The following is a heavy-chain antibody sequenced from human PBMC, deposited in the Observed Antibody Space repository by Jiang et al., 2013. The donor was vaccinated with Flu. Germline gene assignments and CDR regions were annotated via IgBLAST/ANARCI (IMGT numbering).Heavy chain of an antibody. CDR1: GFSLSTSGVG. V-gene: IGHV2-5*02. Sequence: KPTQTLTLTCTFSGFSLSTSGVGVGWIRQPPGKALEWLALIYWDDDKRYSPSLKSRLTITKDTSKNQVVLTMTNMDPVDTATYYCARMDYDFWSGSYYFDYWGQGTLVTVSS. CDR2: IYWDDDK. J-gene: IGHJ4*02. CDR3: ARMDYDFWSGSYYFDY. D-gene: IGHD3-3*01.